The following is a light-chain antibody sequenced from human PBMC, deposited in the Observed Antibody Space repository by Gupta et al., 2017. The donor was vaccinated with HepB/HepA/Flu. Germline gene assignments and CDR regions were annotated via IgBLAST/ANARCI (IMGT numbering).Light chain of an antibody. V-gene: IGKV1-5*03. J-gene: IGKJ1*01. CDR3: QYYNNYSWT. Sequence: DIQLTQSPSTLSASVGDRVTITCRASQSITPWVTWYQQKPGKAPKFLIWKASTLESGVPSRFSGSGSGTEFTLTINSLQPDDSATYYCQYYNNYSWTFGQGTKVEIK. CDR1: QSITPW. CDR2: KAS.